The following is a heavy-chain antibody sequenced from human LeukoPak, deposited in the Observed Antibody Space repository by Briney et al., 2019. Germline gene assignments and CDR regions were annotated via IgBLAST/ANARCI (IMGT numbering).Heavy chain of an antibody. D-gene: IGHD1-26*01. CDR3: ARDWELGH. V-gene: IGHV4-59*01. CDR2: IYEKGKT. Sequence: SETLSLTCTVSGGSICNFFWSWIRQSPGEGVEWIGFIYEKGKTSYNPSLKSRVTISVDMSKNQFSLRLTSMTAADTAVYYCARDWELGHWGRGILVTVTS. J-gene: IGHJ4*02. CDR1: GGSICNFF.